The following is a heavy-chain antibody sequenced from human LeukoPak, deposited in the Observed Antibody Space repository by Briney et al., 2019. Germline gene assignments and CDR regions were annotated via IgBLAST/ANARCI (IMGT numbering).Heavy chain of an antibody. J-gene: IGHJ3*02. CDR1: GGSFSGYY. Sequence: SETLSLTCAVYGGSFSGYYWSWIRQPPGKGLEWIGEINHSGSTNYNPSLKSRVTISVDTSKNQFSLKLSSVTAADTAVYYCASTRPGSDAFDIWGQGTMVTVYS. CDR3: ASTRPGSDAFDI. V-gene: IGHV4-34*01. D-gene: IGHD1-14*01. CDR2: INHSGST.